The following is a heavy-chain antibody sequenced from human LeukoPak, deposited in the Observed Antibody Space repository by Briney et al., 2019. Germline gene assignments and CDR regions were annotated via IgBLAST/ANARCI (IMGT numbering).Heavy chain of an antibody. D-gene: IGHD3-16*02. Sequence: GRSLRLSCAASGFTFSSYGMHWVRQAPGKGLEWVAVIWYDGSNTYYADSVKGRFTISRDNGKNTLDLQLNSLRVEDTAVYFCTRTGYRHGMDVWGQGTTVTVSS. CDR1: GFTFSSYG. CDR3: TRTGYRHGMDV. V-gene: IGHV3-33*01. CDR2: IWYDGSNT. J-gene: IGHJ6*02.